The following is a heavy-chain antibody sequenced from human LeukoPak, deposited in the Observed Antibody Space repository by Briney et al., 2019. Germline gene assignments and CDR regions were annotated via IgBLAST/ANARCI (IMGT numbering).Heavy chain of an antibody. V-gene: IGHV3-48*02. J-gene: IGHJ3*02. CDR1: GFTFSSYS. Sequence: GGSLRLPCVASGFTFSSYSMHWVRQAPGKGLEWVSYISSTSNTIYYAASVKGRFTISRDNAKNSLYLQMSSLRDEGSAVYYCARGTQRAFDIWGQGTMVTVSS. CDR2: ISSTSNTI. D-gene: IGHD2-2*01. CDR3: ARGTQRAFDI.